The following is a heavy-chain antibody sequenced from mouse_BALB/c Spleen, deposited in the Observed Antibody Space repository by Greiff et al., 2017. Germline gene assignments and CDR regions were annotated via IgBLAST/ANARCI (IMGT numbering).Heavy chain of an antibody. CDR2: ISYSGST. CDR3: ARWLRDYYAMDY. J-gene: IGHJ4*01. CDR1: GYSITSDYA. D-gene: IGHD1-1*01. Sequence: EVKLVESGPGLVKPSQSLSLTCTVTGYSITSDYAWNWIRQFPGNKLEWMGYISYSGSTSYNPSLKSRISITRDTSKNQFFLQLNSVTTEDTATYYCARWLRDYYAMDYWGQGTSVTVSS. V-gene: IGHV3-2*02.